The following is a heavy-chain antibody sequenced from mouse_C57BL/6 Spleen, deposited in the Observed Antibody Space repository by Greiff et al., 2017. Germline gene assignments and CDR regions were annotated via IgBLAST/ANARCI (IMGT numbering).Heavy chain of an antibody. D-gene: IGHD2-3*01. Sequence: EVQLVESGGGLVKPGGSLKLSCAASGFTFSSYALSWVSQTPEKRLEWVATISDGGSYTYYPDNVKGRLTISRNNAKNNLYLQMSHLKSEDTAMYYCARGYDGLAYWGQGTLVTVSA. V-gene: IGHV5-4*01. J-gene: IGHJ3*01. CDR3: ARGYDGLAY. CDR1: GFTFSSYA. CDR2: ISDGGSYT.